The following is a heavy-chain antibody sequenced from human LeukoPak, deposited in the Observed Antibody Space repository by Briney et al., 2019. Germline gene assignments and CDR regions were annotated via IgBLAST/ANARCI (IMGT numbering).Heavy chain of an antibody. Sequence: GGSLRLSCAASGFTFSSYSMNWVRQAPGKGLEWVSYINIISSEIYYGDSVKGRFTISTDNAKNSVYLQMNSLRDEDTAVYYCARYRAYAFDNWGQGTMVTVSS. J-gene: IGHJ3*02. CDR3: ARYRAYAFDN. CDR2: INIISSEI. D-gene: IGHD3-10*01. V-gene: IGHV3-48*02. CDR1: GFTFSSYS.